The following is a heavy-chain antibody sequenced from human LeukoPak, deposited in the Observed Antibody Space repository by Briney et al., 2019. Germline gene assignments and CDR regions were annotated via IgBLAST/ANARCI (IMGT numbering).Heavy chain of an antibody. Sequence: ASVNVSCKTSGYTFTGHYMHWVRQAPGQGLEWMGWINPNSGGTNYAQKFQGRVTMTRDTSITTAYMELSRLRSDDTAVYYCARMVIAGYNWFDPWGQGTLVTVSS. J-gene: IGHJ5*02. CDR1: GYTFTGHY. D-gene: IGHD2-21*01. CDR3: ARMVIAGYNWFDP. V-gene: IGHV1-2*02. CDR2: INPNSGGT.